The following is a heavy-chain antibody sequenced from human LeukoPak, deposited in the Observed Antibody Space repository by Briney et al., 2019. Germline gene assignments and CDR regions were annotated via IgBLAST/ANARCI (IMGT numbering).Heavy chain of an antibody. CDR3: ARVGPWVNPDYYYYMDV. Sequence: QPGGSLRLSCVASGFTFSSRDWMTWVRQAPGKGLEWVANIKQDGSEKNYVDSVKGRFTISRDNAKNSLYLQMNSLRAEDTAVYYCARVGPWVNPDYYYYMDVWGKGTTVTVSS. V-gene: IGHV3-7*01. CDR2: IKQDGSEK. CDR1: GFTFSSRDW. D-gene: IGHD1-14*01. J-gene: IGHJ6*03.